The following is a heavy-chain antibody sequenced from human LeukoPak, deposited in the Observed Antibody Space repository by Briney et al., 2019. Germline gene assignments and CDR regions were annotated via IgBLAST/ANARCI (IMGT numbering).Heavy chain of an antibody. CDR2: ISYDGSNK. V-gene: IGHV3-30-3*01. CDR1: GFTFSSYA. D-gene: IGHD3-10*01. Sequence: GRSLRLSCAASGFTFSSYAMHWVRQAPGKGLEWVALISYDGSNKYYADSVKGRFTISRDNSKNTLYLQMNSLRAEDTAVNYCAGDRVDYWGQGTLVTVSS. J-gene: IGHJ4*02. CDR3: AGDRVDY.